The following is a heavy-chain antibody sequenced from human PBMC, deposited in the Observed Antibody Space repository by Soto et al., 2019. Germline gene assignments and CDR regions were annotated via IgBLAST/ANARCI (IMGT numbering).Heavy chain of an antibody. Sequence: GGSLRRSCAASGFTFSSYAVHWVRQPTGKGLEWVSVIGSAGDTYYPGSVKGRFTISRENAKNSLYLQMNSLRAEDTAVYYCARGYLGSFDYWGQGTLVTVSS. CDR2: IGSAGDT. J-gene: IGHJ4*02. D-gene: IGHD7-27*01. CDR3: ARGYLGSFDY. V-gene: IGHV3-13*01. CDR1: GFTFSSYA.